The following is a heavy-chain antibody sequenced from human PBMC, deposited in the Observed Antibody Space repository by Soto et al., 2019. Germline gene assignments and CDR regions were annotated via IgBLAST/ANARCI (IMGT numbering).Heavy chain of an antibody. V-gene: IGHV4-30-2*01. CDR1: GASINSGGYS. J-gene: IGHJ4*02. CDR2: MFQTGNT. CDR3: ARDYSSLNYFDF. D-gene: IGHD5-18*01. Sequence: QLQLQESGSGLVRPSQTLALTCAVSGASINSGGYSWTWIRQPPGKGLEWIGYMFQTGNTYYNPSLKGRVTISVDRSKNQFSLRLSSVTAADTAVYYCARDYSSLNYFDFWGQGTLVTVSS.